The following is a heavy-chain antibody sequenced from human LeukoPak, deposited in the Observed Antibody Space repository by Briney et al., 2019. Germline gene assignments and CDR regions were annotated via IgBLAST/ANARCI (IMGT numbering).Heavy chain of an antibody. Sequence: PGGSLRLSCAGSGFTFSTYSMNWVRQAPGKGLEWVSSISGSSGSIYYADSVKDRFTISRDSAENSLYLQMNSLRAEDTAVYYCARANPPGISFFDYWGQGALVTVSS. V-gene: IGHV3-21*06. CDR1: GFTFSTYS. CDR2: ISGSSGSI. J-gene: IGHJ4*02. D-gene: IGHD3-16*02. CDR3: ARANPPGISFFDY.